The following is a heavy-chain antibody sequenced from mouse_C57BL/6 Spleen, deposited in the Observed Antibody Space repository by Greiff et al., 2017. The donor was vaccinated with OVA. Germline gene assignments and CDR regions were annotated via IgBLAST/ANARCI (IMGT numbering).Heavy chain of an antibody. Sequence: QVQLQQPGAELVKPGASVKLSCKASGYTFTSYWMHWVKQRPGQGLEWIGMIHPNSGSTNYNEKFKSKATLTVDKSSSTAYMQLSSLTSEDSAVYYCACYYYGSSYVENYYAMDYWGQGTSVTVSS. CDR2: IHPNSGST. J-gene: IGHJ4*01. CDR3: ACYYYGSSYVENYYAMDY. V-gene: IGHV1-64*01. D-gene: IGHD1-1*01. CDR1: GYTFTSYW.